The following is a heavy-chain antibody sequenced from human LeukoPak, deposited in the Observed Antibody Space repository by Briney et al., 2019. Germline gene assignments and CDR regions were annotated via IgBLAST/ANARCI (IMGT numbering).Heavy chain of an antibody. J-gene: IGHJ4*02. CDR3: ARDWPLRIPAAFDY. CDR1: GFTFSSYS. CDR2: ISSSSSYI. D-gene: IGHD2-2*01. V-gene: IGHV3-21*01. Sequence: GGSLRLSCAASGFTFSSYSMNWVRQAPGKGLEWVSSISSSSSYIYYADSVKGRFTISRDNAKNSLYLQMNSLRAEDTAVYYCARDWPLRIPAAFDYWGQGTLVTVSS.